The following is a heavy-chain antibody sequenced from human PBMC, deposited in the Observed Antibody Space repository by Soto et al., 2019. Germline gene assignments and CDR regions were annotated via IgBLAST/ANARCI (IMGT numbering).Heavy chain of an antibody. J-gene: IGHJ4*02. CDR1: GGSISSYY. Sequence: SETLSLTCTVSGGSISSYYWSWIRQPPGKGLEWIGYIYYSGSTNYNPSLKSRVTISVDTSKNQFSLKLSSVTAADTAVYYCAAQGGAGFYPIDYWGQGTLVTVSS. V-gene: IGHV4-59*01. D-gene: IGHD3-22*01. CDR3: AAQGGAGFYPIDY. CDR2: IYYSGST.